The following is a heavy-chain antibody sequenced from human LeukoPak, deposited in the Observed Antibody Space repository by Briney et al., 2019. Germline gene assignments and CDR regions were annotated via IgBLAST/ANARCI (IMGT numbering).Heavy chain of an antibody. J-gene: IGHJ4*02. Sequence: SETLSLTCTVSGGSISSSSYYWGWIRQPPGKGLEWIGSIFYSGNTYYNASLKSRVTISVDTSKNHFSLKLSSVTSADTAVYYFARRSRGGGLFDYRGQGTLVTVSS. CDR1: GGSISSSSYY. V-gene: IGHV4-39*02. CDR2: IFYSGNT. D-gene: IGHD3-10*01. CDR3: ARRSRGGGLFDY.